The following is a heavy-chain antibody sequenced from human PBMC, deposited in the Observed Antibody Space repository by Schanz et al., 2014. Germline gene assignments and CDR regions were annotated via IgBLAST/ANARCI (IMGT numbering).Heavy chain of an antibody. CDR1: GGSMSSFY. CDR3: ATWRGDDSGGHGQFDY. Sequence: QVQLQESGPGLVKPSETLSLTCTVSGGSMSSFYWNWIRQPAGKGLEWIGRISTSGSTNYNPSLRSRASISIGPSKTHFSLRLSSLTAADTAVYYCATWRGDDSGGHGQFDYWGQGALVTVSS. V-gene: IGHV4-4*07. CDR2: ISTSGST. J-gene: IGHJ4*02. D-gene: IGHD3-22*01.